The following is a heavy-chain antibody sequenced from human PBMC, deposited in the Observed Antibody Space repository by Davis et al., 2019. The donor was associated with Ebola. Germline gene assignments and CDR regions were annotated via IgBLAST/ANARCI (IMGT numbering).Heavy chain of an antibody. CDR3: TSTLDGDYVDY. V-gene: IGHV3-73*01. CDR1: GFTFSSYA. J-gene: IGHJ4*02. D-gene: IGHD4-17*01. Sequence: GESLKISCAASGFTFSSYAMHCVRQPSGKGLEWVVRIRSKANSYATAYAASVKGRFTISRDDSKNTAYLQMNSLKTEDTAVYYCTSTLDGDYVDYWGQGTLVTVSS. CDR2: IRSKANSYAT.